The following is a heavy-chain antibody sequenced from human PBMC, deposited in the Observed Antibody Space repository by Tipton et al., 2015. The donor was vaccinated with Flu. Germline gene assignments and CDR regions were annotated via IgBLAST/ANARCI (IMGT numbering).Heavy chain of an antibody. CDR3: ATLTGDDY. V-gene: IGHV3-11*04. J-gene: IGHJ4*02. CDR1: GFTFSDYY. Sequence: SLRLSCAASGFTFSDYYMSWIRQLPGKGLEWVSHISSSGTTINYADSVRGRFTISRDNTKKSLYLQLNSLRVEDTAIYYCATLTGDDYWGQGILVTVSS. CDR2: ISSSGTTI. D-gene: IGHD7-27*01.